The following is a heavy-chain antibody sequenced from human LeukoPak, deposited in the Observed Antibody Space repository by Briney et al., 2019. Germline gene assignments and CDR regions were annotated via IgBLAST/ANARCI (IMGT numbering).Heavy chain of an antibody. Sequence: SETLSLTCTVSGGSISSYYWSWIRQPAGTALEWIGRIYTSGTITYNPSLKSRVTMSVDTSKNQFSLKLSSVTSADTAVYYCARDSGTTGEVKFDPWGQGTLVTVSS. CDR2: IYTSGTI. V-gene: IGHV4-4*07. CDR3: ARDSGTTGEVKFDP. J-gene: IGHJ5*02. CDR1: GGSISSYY. D-gene: IGHD3-10*01.